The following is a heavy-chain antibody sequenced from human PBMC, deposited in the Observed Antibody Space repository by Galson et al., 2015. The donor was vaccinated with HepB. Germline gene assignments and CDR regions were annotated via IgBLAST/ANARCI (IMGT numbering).Heavy chain of an antibody. V-gene: IGHV3-15*01. CDR2: IKSKTDGGTT. J-gene: IGHJ5*02. D-gene: IGHD3-10*01. Sequence: SLRLSCAASGFTFSNAWMSWVRQAPGKGLEWVGRIKSKTDGGTTDYAAPVKGRFTISRDDSKNTLYLQMNSLKTEDTAVYYCTTGANVLLWFGVSWGQGTLVTVSS. CDR3: TTGANVLLWFGVS. CDR1: GFTFSNAW.